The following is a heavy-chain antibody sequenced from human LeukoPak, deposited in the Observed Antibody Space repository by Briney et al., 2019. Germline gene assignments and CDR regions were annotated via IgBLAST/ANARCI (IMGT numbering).Heavy chain of an antibody. Sequence: SETLSLTCTVSGGSISRYYWSWIRQPPGKGLEWIGYIYYSGSTNYNPSLKSRVTISVDTSKNQFSLKLSSVTAADTAVYYCARGTYGDYSVYFDYWGQGTLVTVSS. CDR3: ARGTYGDYSVYFDY. V-gene: IGHV4-59*01. CDR1: GGSISRYY. D-gene: IGHD4-17*01. CDR2: IYYSGST. J-gene: IGHJ4*02.